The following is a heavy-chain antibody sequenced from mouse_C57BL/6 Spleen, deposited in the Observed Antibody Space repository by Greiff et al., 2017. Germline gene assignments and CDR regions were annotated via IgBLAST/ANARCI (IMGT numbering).Heavy chain of an antibody. D-gene: IGHD2-4*01. J-gene: IGHJ3*01. V-gene: IGHV5-4*01. CDR3: ARDKGIYYDYDAWFVY. Sequence: EVKLMESGGGLVKPGGSLKLSCAASGFTFSSYAMSWVRQTPEKRLEWVATISDGGSYTYYPDNVKGRFTIYRDNAKNNLYLQMSHLKSEDTAIYYCARDKGIYYDYDAWFVYWGQGTLVTVSA. CDR2: ISDGGSYT. CDR1: GFTFSSYA.